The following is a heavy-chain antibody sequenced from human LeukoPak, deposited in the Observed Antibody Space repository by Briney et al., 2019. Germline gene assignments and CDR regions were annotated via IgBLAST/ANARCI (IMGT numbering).Heavy chain of an antibody. CDR1: RFIFNNYA. Sequence: GGSLRLSCAASRFIFNNYAMHWVRQAPGKGLEWVSAISGSGGSTYYADSVKGRFTISRDNSKNTLYLQMNSLRAEDTAVYYCARQPGKQLVPLGYYYYGMDVWGQGTTVTVSS. J-gene: IGHJ6*02. CDR3: ARQPGKQLVPLGYYYYGMDV. V-gene: IGHV3-23*01. CDR2: ISGSGGST. D-gene: IGHD6-6*01.